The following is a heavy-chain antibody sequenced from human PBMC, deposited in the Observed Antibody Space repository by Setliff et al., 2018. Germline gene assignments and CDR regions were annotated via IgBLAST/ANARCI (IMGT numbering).Heavy chain of an antibody. D-gene: IGHD3-22*01. CDR3: VRGQGPRTVVAIPFDH. CDR2: ISPYYGST. V-gene: IGHV1-18*01. Sequence: ASVKVSCKTSGYSFTVFGISWVRQAPGQGLEWMGWISPYYGSTNYAQKFQGRVTMTTDTSTSTAYMELTSLTSDDTALYYCVRGQGPRTVVAIPFDHWGQGTLVTVSS. J-gene: IGHJ4*02. CDR1: GYSFTVFG.